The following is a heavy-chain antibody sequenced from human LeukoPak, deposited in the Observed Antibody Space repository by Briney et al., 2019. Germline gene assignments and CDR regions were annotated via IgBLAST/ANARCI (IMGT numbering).Heavy chain of an antibody. J-gene: IGHJ6*02. CDR3: ARGPDIVVVPAAKDYYYYGMDV. CDR2: ISSSSSYI. CDR1: GFTFSSYS. D-gene: IGHD2-2*01. Sequence: PGGSLRLSCAASGFTFSSYSMNWVRQAPGKGLEWVSSISSSSSYIYYADSVKGRFTISRDNAKNSLYLQMNSLRAEDTAVYYCARGPDIVVVPAAKDYYYYGMDVWGQGTTVTVSS. V-gene: IGHV3-21*01.